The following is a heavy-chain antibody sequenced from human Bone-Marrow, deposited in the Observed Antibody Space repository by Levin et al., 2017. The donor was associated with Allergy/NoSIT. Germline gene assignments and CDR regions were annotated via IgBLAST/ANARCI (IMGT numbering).Heavy chain of an antibody. Sequence: SQTLSLTCTVSGGSISSSSYYWGWIRQPPGKGLEWIGSIYYDGSTYYNPSLKSRVIISVNTSKNQFSLKLSSVTAADTAVYYCARGWGVVVTAQSFDPWGQGTLVTVSS. CDR3: ARGWGVVVTAQSFDP. J-gene: IGHJ5*02. V-gene: IGHV4-39*07. CDR2: IYYDGST. D-gene: IGHD2-15*01. CDR1: GGSISSSSYY.